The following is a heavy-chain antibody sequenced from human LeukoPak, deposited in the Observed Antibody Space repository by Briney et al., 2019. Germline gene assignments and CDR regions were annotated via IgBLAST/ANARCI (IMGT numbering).Heavy chain of an antibody. V-gene: IGHV4-39*07. Sequence: PSETLSLTYTASGGSISTTNYFWGWIRQPPGKGLEWIGTISYSGSTYYNPSLKSRVTISVDMSKNQVSLKLSSVTAADTAVYYCAGGWLREDYFDYWGQGTLVTVSS. CDR3: AGGWLREDYFDY. J-gene: IGHJ4*02. CDR2: ISYSGST. CDR1: GGSISTTNYF. D-gene: IGHD3-9*01.